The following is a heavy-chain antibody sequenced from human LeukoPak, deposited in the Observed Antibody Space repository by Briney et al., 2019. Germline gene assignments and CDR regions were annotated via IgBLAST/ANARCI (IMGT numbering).Heavy chain of an antibody. CDR3: ARGSLYGEYVFDY. CDR2: INHSGTT. Sequence: SGTLSLTCAVSSASITSSNYWSWVRQPPGKGLEWIGEINHSGTTNYNPSLRSRVTISVDKSKNQFSLKLNSVTAADTAVFFCARGSLYGEYVFDYWGQGTLVTVSS. D-gene: IGHD4-17*01. CDR1: SASITSSNY. J-gene: IGHJ4*02. V-gene: IGHV4-4*02.